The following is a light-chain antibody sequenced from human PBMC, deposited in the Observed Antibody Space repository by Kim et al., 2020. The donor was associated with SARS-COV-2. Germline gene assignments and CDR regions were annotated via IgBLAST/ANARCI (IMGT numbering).Light chain of an antibody. CDR1: QTVSSIH. Sequence: SPGERAALSCWASQTVSSIHLAWYQQKSGQTPRLLIYGVSSRATGIPDRFSGSGSGTDFTLTISRLEPEDFAVYYCQQYAASPPTLGQGTKVDIK. CDR3: QQYAASPPT. CDR2: GVS. V-gene: IGKV3-20*01. J-gene: IGKJ1*01.